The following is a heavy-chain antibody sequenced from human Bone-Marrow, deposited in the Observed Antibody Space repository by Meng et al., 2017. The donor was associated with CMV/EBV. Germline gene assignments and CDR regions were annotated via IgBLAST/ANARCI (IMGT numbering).Heavy chain of an antibody. CDR1: GFTFSNAW. CDR3: KVLCSSTSCSDY. D-gene: IGHD2-2*01. Sequence: GESLKISCAASGFTFSNAWMSWVRQAPGKGLEWVGRIKSKTDGGTTDYAAPVKGRFTISRDDSKNTLYLQMNSLKTEDTAVYYCKVLCSSTSCSDYWGQGTLVTVSS. V-gene: IGHV3-15*01. J-gene: IGHJ4*01. CDR2: IKSKTDGGTT.